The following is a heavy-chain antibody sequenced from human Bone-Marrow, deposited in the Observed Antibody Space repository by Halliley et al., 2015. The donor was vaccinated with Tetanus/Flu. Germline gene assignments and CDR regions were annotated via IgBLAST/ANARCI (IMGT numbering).Heavy chain of an antibody. CDR3: ARDLFDSTGYVDC. Sequence: TLSLTCTVSGGSVSSGTYFWSWIRQPPGKGLEWIGGIYYSGSTNYNPSLKSRLTMSLDTSRNQFSLRLSSVTAADTAVYYCARDLFDSTGYVDCGGQGKLVTVSS. J-gene: IGHJ4*02. CDR1: GGSVSSGTYF. D-gene: IGHD3-9*01. V-gene: IGHV4-61*01. CDR2: IYYSGST.